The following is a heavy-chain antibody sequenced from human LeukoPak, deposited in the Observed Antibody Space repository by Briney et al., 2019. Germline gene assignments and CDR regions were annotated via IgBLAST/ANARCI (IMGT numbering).Heavy chain of an antibody. CDR2: IDSDGSRI. D-gene: IGHD3-10*01. V-gene: IGHV3-74*03. Sequence: QPGGSQRLSCEGSGFTFSTSWMHWVRQAPGKGLVWVSRIDSDGSRITYAGSVKGRFTISRDNAKNTVYLQMNSLRAEDTAVYYCARGRSGSYGFFDYWSLGNLVTVSS. J-gene: IGHJ4*02. CDR3: ARGRSGSYGFFDY. CDR1: GFTFSTSW.